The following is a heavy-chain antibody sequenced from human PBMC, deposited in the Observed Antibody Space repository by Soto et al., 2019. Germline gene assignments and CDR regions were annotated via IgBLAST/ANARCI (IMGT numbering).Heavy chain of an antibody. D-gene: IGHD2-15*01. CDR1: GFTFSNYW. V-gene: IGHV3-74*01. CDR3: ARGDCVGCTCYSLAGSFYYYMDV. J-gene: IGHJ6*03. Sequence: EVQLVESGGGLVQPGGSLRLSCVASGFTFSNYWMYWVRQAPGEGLVWVSRINSDGSVSSYADSVKGRLTISRDNLKNTLYLQMDSLRAEHTAVYYCARGDCVGCTCYSLAGSFYYYMDVWGKGTTVTVFS. CDR2: INSDGSVS.